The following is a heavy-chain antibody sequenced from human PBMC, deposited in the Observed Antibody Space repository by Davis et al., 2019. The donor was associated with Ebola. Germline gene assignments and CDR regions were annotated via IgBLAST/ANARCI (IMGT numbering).Heavy chain of an antibody. V-gene: IGHV1-18*01. CDR2: ISAYNGNT. Sequence: AASVKVSCKASGYTFTSYGISWVRQAPGQGLEWMGWISAYNGNTNYAQKLQGRVTMTTDTSTTTVYMELSSLRSEDTAVYYCACGGSWNYFDYWGQGTLVTVSS. J-gene: IGHJ4*02. CDR1: GYTFTSYG. CDR3: ACGGSWNYFDY. D-gene: IGHD2-15*01.